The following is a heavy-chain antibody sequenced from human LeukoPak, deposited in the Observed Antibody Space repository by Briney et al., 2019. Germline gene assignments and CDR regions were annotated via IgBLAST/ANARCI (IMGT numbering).Heavy chain of an antibody. CDR2: IVVGSGNT. CDR1: GFTFTSSA. CDR3: ADTAMVTGAFDI. V-gene: IGHV1-58*01. Sequence: ASVKVSCKASGFTFTSSAVQWVRQARGQRPEWIGWIVVGSGNTNYAQKFQERVTITRDMSTSTAYMELSSLRSEDTAVYYCADTAMVTGAFDIWGQGTMDTVSS. J-gene: IGHJ3*02. D-gene: IGHD5-18*01.